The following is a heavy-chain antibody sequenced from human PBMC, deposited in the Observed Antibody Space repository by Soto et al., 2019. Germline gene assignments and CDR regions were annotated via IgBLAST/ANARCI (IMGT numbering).Heavy chain of an antibody. D-gene: IGHD1-26*01. Sequence: GGSLRRSSAAFGFTFISYDMSWGRQAPGKGLEWVSAISGSGGSTYYADSVKGRFTISRDNSKNTLYLQMNSLRAEDTAVYYCAKDMSIVGATIAFPTSFDYWGQGTLVTVSS. V-gene: IGHV3-23*01. CDR3: AKDMSIVGATIAFPTSFDY. CDR2: ISGSGGST. J-gene: IGHJ4*02. CDR1: GFTFISYD.